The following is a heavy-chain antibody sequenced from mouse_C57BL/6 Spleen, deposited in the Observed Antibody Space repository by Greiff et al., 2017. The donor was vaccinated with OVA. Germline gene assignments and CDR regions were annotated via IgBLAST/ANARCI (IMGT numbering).Heavy chain of an antibody. Sequence: QVLLQQPGAELVRPGSSVKLSCKASGYTFTSYWMHWVQQRPIQGLEWIGNIDPSDSETHYNQKLKDKSTLTVDKSSSNAYMQLSSLTSEDSAVYNWARGRSSGYGFAYWGQGTLVTVSA. CDR1: GYTFTSYW. CDR3: ARGRSSGYGFAY. J-gene: IGHJ3*01. D-gene: IGHD3-2*02. CDR2: IDPSDSET. V-gene: IGHV1-52*01.